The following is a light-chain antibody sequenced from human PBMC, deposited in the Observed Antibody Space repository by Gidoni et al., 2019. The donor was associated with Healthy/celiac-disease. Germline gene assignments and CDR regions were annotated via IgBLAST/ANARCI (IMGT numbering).Light chain of an antibody. CDR2: GAS. CDR3: QQYGSSPLT. CDR1: QFVSSSY. Sequence: EIVLTQSPGTLSLSPGEQATLSGRASQFVSSSYLAWYQQKPGQAPRLLIYGASSRATGIPDRFSGSGSGTDFTLTISRLEPEDFAVYYCQQYGSSPLTFGGGTKVEIK. V-gene: IGKV3-20*01. J-gene: IGKJ4*01.